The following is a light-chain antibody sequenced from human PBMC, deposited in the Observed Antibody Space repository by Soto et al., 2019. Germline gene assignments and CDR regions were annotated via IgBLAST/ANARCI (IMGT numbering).Light chain of an antibody. Sequence: IVMTQSPAILSVSPGERATLACRASQSVNNKLAWYLQKPGQAPILLIYDTSFRSAGIPARFSGSGSGTAFTLTISSLQSEDFADYYCQQYKDWPMYSFGQGTKLEIK. CDR1: QSVNNK. CDR3: QQYKDWPMYS. J-gene: IGKJ2*01. CDR2: DTS. V-gene: IGKV3-15*01.